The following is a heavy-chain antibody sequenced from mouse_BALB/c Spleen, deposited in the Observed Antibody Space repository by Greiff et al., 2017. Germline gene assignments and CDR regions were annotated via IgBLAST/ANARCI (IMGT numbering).Heavy chain of an antibody. D-gene: IGHD2-10*02. J-gene: IGHJ3*01. Sequence: QVQLQQSGAELARPGASVKLSCKASGYTFTSYWMQWVKQRPGQGLEWIGAIYPGDGDTRYTQKFKGKATLTADKSSSTAYMQLSSLASEDSAVYYCARLYGNSFAYWGQGTLVTVSA. V-gene: IGHV1-87*01. CDR1: GYTFTSYW. CDR2: IYPGDGDT. CDR3: ARLYGNSFAY.